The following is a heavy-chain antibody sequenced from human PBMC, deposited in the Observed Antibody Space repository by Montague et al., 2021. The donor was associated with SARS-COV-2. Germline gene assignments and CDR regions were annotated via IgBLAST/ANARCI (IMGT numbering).Heavy chain of an antibody. CDR3: VVWTMDGVT. D-gene: IGHD3/OR15-3a*01. V-gene: IGHV4-59*03. Sequence: SETLSLTCTVSGGPIGRYYWTWIRQPPGKGLEYIGQIYSTGNTKYNPSLRGRVTMSADTSKNQFSLKLTSVTAADTAFYYCVVWTMDGVTWGRGSLVSVSS. J-gene: IGHJ4*02. CDR1: GGPIGRYY. CDR2: IYSTGNT.